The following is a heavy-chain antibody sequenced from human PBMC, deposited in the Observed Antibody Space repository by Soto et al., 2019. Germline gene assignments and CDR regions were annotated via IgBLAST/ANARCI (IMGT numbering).Heavy chain of an antibody. J-gene: IGHJ6*02. CDR2: IKSKTDGGTT. CDR3: TMRSRGTIGYYTRMDV. Sequence: PGGSLRLSSVASGFTFSDAWMNWVRQAPGKGLEWVGRIKSKTDGGTTDYGAPVKGRFTISRDDSKNTLYVQMNSLETDDTAVYYCTMRSRGTIGYYTRMDVWGQGTTVTVSS. V-gene: IGHV3-15*01. CDR1: GFTFSDAW. D-gene: IGHD1-1*01.